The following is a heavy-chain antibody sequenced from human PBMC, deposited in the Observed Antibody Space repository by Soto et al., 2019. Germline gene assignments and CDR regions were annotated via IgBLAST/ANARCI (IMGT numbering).Heavy chain of an antibody. CDR3: VRGRKRVKKGEGRFDP. V-gene: IGHV4-34*01. D-gene: IGHD3-16*01. Sequence: TSETLSLTCAVYGGYLSGYCWSWIRQPAWEGLEWVGEINQSGSTNYSPSLKSRVTISVDTSTNQFSLKLSSVNAADTAVYYCVRGRKRVKKGEGRFDPWGQVTLGTVS. CDR1: GGYLSGYC. J-gene: IGHJ5*02. CDR2: INQSGST.